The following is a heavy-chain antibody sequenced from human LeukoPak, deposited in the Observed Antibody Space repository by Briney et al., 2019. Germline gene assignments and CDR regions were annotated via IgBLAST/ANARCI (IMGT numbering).Heavy chain of an antibody. V-gene: IGHV4-4*07. CDR3: ARDSGTTGEVKFDP. Sequence: SETLSLTCTVSGGPITTYYLSWIRQSAGMGLEWIGRISGSGVITYSPSLKSRVILSLDTSNNHFSLKLISVTAADTAVYYCARDSGTTGEVKFDPWGQGMLVTVSS. J-gene: IGHJ5*02. CDR2: ISGSGVI. CDR1: GGPITTYY. D-gene: IGHD3-10*01.